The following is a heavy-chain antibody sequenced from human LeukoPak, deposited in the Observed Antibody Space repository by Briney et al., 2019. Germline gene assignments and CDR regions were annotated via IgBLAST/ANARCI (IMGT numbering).Heavy chain of an antibody. CDR3: ASPWGRWFGELIWYFDL. Sequence: ASVKVSCKASGYTFTAYYIHWVRHAPGQGLEWMGWITPNSGGTNYAQRFQGRVTMTRDTSITTAYMELSRLRSDDTAVYYCASPWGRWFGELIWYFDLWGRGTLVTVSS. J-gene: IGHJ2*01. CDR2: ITPNSGGT. CDR1: GYTFTAYY. V-gene: IGHV1-2*02. D-gene: IGHD3-10*01.